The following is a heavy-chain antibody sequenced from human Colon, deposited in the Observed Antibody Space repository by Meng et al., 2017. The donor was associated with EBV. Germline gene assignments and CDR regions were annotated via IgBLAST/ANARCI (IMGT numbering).Heavy chain of an antibody. D-gene: IGHD4-17*01. Sequence: EGGLGRAGGGSSQPGGSLTLSCTGSGFTVNSNYMAWVRQAPGKGLEWVAVMYSNGDTYYADSMKGRLTISRHASQNTLYLQMNSLRVEDTAVYYCAKSIYGDFSSCGYWGQGTLVTVSS. J-gene: IGHJ4*02. V-gene: IGHV3-53*01. CDR3: AKSIYGDFSSCGY. CDR1: GFTVNSNY. CDR2: MYSNGDT.